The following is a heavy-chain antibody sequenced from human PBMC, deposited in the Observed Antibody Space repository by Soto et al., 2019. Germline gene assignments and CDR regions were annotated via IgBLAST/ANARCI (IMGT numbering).Heavy chain of an antibody. CDR3: ARSGYGDYDFEY. CDR1: GFTFSSYG. V-gene: IGHV3-33*01. J-gene: IGHJ4*02. D-gene: IGHD4-17*01. Sequence: GGSLRLSCAASGFTFSSYGMHWVRQAPGKGLEWVAVIWYDGSNKYYADSVKGRFTISRDNSKNTLYLQMNSLRAEDTAVYYCARSGYGDYDFEYWGQGTLVTVSS. CDR2: IWYDGSNK.